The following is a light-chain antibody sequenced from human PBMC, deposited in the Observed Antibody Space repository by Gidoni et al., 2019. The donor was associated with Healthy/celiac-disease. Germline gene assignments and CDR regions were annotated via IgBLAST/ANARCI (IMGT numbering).Light chain of an antibody. Sequence: EIVMTQSPATLSVSPGERATLSCRASQSVSSNLAWYPQKPGQAPRLLIYGASTRAPGIPARCSGSGSVTEFTLTISSLQSEDFAVYYCQQYNNWPPLTFGGGTKGRSN. CDR2: GAS. V-gene: IGKV3-15*01. J-gene: IGKJ4*01. CDR3: QQYNNWPPLT. CDR1: QSVSSN.